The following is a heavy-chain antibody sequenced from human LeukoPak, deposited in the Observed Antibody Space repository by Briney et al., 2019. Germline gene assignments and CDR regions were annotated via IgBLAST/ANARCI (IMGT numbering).Heavy chain of an antibody. Sequence: PGGSLRLSCAASGFTFSSYAMSWVRQAPGKGLVWVSRINGAGSSISYADSVKGRVTISRDNAKNTLYLQMNNLRAEDTAVYYCARGGDYKSDYWGQGTLVTVSS. CDR1: GFTFSSYA. CDR3: ARGGDYKSDY. CDR2: INGAGSSI. V-gene: IGHV3-74*01. J-gene: IGHJ4*02. D-gene: IGHD4-17*01.